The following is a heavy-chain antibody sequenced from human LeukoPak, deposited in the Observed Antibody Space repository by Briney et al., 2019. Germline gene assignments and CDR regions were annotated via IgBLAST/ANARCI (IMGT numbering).Heavy chain of an antibody. CDR2: IGRNTSYR. CDR1: GFTFDDYG. V-gene: IGHV3-21*01. D-gene: IGHD3-10*01. CDR3: AREGYGSGTYYAD. Sequence: PGGSLRLSCAASGFTFDDYGMSWVRQAPGKGLEWVSSIGRNTSYRYYADSVKGRFTISRDNAKTSLYLQMNGLRAEDTAVYYCAREGYGSGTYYADWGQGILVTVSS. J-gene: IGHJ4*02.